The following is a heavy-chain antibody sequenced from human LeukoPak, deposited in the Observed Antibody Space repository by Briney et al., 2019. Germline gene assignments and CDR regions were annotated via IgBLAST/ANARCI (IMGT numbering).Heavy chain of an antibody. D-gene: IGHD3-22*01. Sequence: SGTLSLTCAVSGGSISSSNWWSWVRQPPGKGLEWIGEIYHSGSTNYNPSLKSRVTISIDKSKNHFYLKLSSVTAADTAVYYCARDIGAYYDSSGYFDYWSQGTLVTVSS. CDR2: IYHSGST. J-gene: IGHJ4*02. V-gene: IGHV4-4*02. CDR3: ARDIGAYYDSSGYFDY. CDR1: GGSISSSNW.